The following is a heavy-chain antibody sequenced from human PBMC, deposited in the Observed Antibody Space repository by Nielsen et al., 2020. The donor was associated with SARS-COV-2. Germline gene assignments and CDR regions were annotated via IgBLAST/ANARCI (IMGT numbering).Heavy chain of an antibody. CDR1: GGSISSGGYY. CDR2: IYYSGST. D-gene: IGHD6-6*01. V-gene: IGHV4-31*03. CDR3: ARCCGEIAAEDY. J-gene: IGHJ4*02. Sequence: SETLSLTCTVSGGSISSGGYYWSWIRQHPGKGLEWIGYIYYSGSTYYNPSLKSRVTTSVDTSKNQFSLKLSSVTAADTAVYYCARCCGEIAAEDYWGQGTLVTVSS.